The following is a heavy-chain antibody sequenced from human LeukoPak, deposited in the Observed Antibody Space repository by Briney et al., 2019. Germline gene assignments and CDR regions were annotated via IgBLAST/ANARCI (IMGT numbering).Heavy chain of an antibody. J-gene: IGHJ4*02. Sequence: ETLSLTCAVSGGSIKSNNWWSWVRQAPGKGLEWVSTLYSNGNTYYADSVKGRFTISRDNSKNTLSLQMNSLRAEDTAVYYCARDYYDGSAYYSYYEYWGQGTLVTVSS. CDR3: ARDYYDGSAYYSYYEY. V-gene: IGHV3-53*01. CDR1: GGSIKSNNW. D-gene: IGHD3-22*01. CDR2: LYSNGNT.